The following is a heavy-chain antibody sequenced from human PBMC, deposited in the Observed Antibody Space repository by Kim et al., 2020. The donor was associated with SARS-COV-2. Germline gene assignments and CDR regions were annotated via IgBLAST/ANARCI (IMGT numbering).Heavy chain of an antibody. CDR1: GFTFSNAW. CDR2: IKSKTDGGTT. CDR3: TTDRKVGATSFDY. D-gene: IGHD1-26*01. Sequence: GGSLRLSCAASGFTFSNAWMSWVRQAPGKGLEWVGRIKSKTDGGTTDYAAPVKGRFTISRDDSKNTLYLQMNSLKTDDTAVYYCTTDRKVGATSFDYWGQGTLVTVSS. V-gene: IGHV3-15*01. J-gene: IGHJ4*02.